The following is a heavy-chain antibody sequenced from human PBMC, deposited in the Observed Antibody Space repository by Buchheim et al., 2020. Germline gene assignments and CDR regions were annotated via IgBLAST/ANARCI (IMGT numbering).Heavy chain of an antibody. V-gene: IGHV3-48*03. J-gene: IGHJ4*02. CDR2: ISSSGSTI. D-gene: IGHD3-3*01. CDR3: AAHRFLENVEHDY. CDR1: GFTFSSYE. Sequence: EVQLVESGGGLVQPGGSLRLSCAASGFTFSSYEMNWVRQAPGKGLEWVSYISSSGSTIYYADSVKGRFTLSRDNATQSLYLQMNSLRAEDTAVYYCAAHRFLENVEHDYWGQGTL.